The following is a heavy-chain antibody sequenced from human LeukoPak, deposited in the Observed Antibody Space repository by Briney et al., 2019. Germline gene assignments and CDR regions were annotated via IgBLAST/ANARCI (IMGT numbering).Heavy chain of an antibody. CDR1: GGSISSYY. CDR2: IYTSGST. CDR3: ARDGRDAAYYYYMDV. Sequence: SETLSLTCTVSGGSISSYYWSWIRQPAGKGLEWIGRIYTSGSTNYNPSLKSRVTMSVDTSKNQFSLKLSSVTAADTAVYYCARDGRDAAYYYYMDVWGKGTTVTVSS. J-gene: IGHJ6*03. D-gene: IGHD2-15*01. V-gene: IGHV4-4*07.